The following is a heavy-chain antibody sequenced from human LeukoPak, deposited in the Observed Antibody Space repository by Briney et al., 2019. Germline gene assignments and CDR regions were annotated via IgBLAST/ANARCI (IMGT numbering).Heavy chain of an antibody. CDR3: ARLSHSGSGYGLRSPSYGMDV. CDR2: IYYSGST. J-gene: IGHJ6*02. V-gene: IGHV4-39*01. D-gene: IGHD5-12*01. Sequence: PSETLSLTCTVSGGSISSSSYYWGWIRQPPGKGPEWIGSIYYSGSTYYNPSLKSRVTISVDTSKNQFSLKLSSVTAADTAVYYCARLSHSGSGYGLRSPSYGMDVRGQGTTVTVSS. CDR1: GGSISSSSYY.